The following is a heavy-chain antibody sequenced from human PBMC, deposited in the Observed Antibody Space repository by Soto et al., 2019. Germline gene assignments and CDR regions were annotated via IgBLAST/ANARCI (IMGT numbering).Heavy chain of an antibody. D-gene: IGHD2-21*01. J-gene: IGHJ4*02. Sequence: PGGSLRLSCAASGFSFSNANMHWVRQAPGRGLDWVAGIYFDGGNKYYADSVKGRFTISRDNSKNTLYLQMNSLRAEDTAVYYCAREMARFHPRFDHWGQGTLVTVSS. CDR3: AREMARFHPRFDH. CDR2: IYFDGGNK. CDR1: GFSFSNAN. V-gene: IGHV3-33*01.